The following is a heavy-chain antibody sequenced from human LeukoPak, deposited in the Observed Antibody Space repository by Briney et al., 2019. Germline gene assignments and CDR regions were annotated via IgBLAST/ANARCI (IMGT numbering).Heavy chain of an antibody. CDR3: ARDSIYCSSTSCYRYFQH. Sequence: PGGSLRLSCAASGFTFSSYAMHWVRQAPGKGLEYVSAISSNGGSTYYANSVKGRFTISRDNSKNTLYLQMGSLRAVDMAVYYCARDSIYCSSTSCYRYFQHWGQGTLVTVSS. CDR1: GFTFSSYA. V-gene: IGHV3-64*01. J-gene: IGHJ1*01. CDR2: ISSNGGST. D-gene: IGHD2-2*01.